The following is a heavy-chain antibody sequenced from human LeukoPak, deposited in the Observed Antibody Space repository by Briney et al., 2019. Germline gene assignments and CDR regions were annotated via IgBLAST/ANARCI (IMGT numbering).Heavy chain of an antibody. CDR2: IDPNSGGT. V-gene: IGHV1-2*02. J-gene: IGHJ6*02. CDR1: GYTFIGYY. CDR3: ARGFAYGSGPYGYYFGLDV. Sequence: GASVKVSCKASGYTFIGYYIHWVRQAPGQGLEWMGRIDPNSGGTNFAQKFQGRVTMTRDPSISTAYMELSRLTSDDTAVYYCARGFAYGSGPYGYYFGLDVWGQGTTVTVSS. D-gene: IGHD3-10*01.